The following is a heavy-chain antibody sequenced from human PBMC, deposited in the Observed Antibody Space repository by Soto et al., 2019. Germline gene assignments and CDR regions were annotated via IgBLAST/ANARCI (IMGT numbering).Heavy chain of an antibody. Sequence: QVQLVQSGAEVKKPGSSVKVSCKASGGTFSSYAISWVRQAPGQGLEWMGGIIPIFGTANHAQKFQGRVTITADESTSTAYMELSSLRSEDTAVYYCARDFRSTSSNYYYGMDVWGQGTTVTVSS. V-gene: IGHV1-69*01. J-gene: IGHJ6*02. CDR3: ARDFRSTSSNYYYGMDV. CDR1: GGTFSSYA. D-gene: IGHD2-2*01. CDR2: IIPIFGTA.